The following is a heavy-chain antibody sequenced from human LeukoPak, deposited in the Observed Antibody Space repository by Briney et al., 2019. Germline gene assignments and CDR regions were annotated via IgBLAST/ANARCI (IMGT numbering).Heavy chain of an antibody. Sequence: PSETLSLTXAVSGYSISSGYYWGWIRQPPGKGLEWIGSIYHSGSTYYNPSLKSRVTISVDTSKNQFSLKLSSVTAADTAVYYCARLRDYYYMDVWGKGTTVTVSS. J-gene: IGHJ6*03. CDR3: ARLRDYYYMDV. V-gene: IGHV4-38-2*01. CDR1: GYSISSGYY. CDR2: IYHSGST.